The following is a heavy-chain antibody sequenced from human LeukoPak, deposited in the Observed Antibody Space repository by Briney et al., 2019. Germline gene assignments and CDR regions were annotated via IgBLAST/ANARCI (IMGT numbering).Heavy chain of an antibody. CDR1: GGTFSSYA. CDR2: IIPILGIA. Sequence: GASVKVSCKASGGTFSSYAISWVRQAPGQGLEWMGRIIPILGIANYAQKLQGRVTMTTDTSTSTAYMELRSLRSDDTAVYYCARDGTVTAHFDYWGQGTLVTVSS. CDR3: ARDGTVTAHFDY. V-gene: IGHV1-69*04. D-gene: IGHD4-17*01. J-gene: IGHJ4*02.